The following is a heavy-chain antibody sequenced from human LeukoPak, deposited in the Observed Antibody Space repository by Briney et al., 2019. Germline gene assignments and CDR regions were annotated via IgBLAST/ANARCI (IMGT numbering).Heavy chain of an antibody. V-gene: IGHV5-51*01. J-gene: IGHJ4*02. D-gene: IGHD2-21*01. CDR1: GYSFATYW. Sequence: GESLKISCKGSGYSFATYWIGWVRQMPGKGLEWMGIIYPGDSDTRYSPSFQGQVTISAGKSISTAFLQWSSLKASDTAMYYCARQGYCGGDCYSDYWGQGTLVTVSS. CDR3: ARQGYCGGDCYSDY. CDR2: IYPGDSDT.